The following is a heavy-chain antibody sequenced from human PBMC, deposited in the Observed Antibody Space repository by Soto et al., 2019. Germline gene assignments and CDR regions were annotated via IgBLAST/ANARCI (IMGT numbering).Heavy chain of an antibody. J-gene: IGHJ4*02. CDR1: GGSFNRHT. CDR3: ARGWGYDSTDYYYAY. CDR2: IIPIFGTA. Sequence: QVQLVQSGDEVRKPGSSVRVSCKASGGSFNRHTISWVRQAPGQGLEWMGGIIPIFGTANHAQKFQGRVTIIADESTSTVYMELSSLRSDDTAIYYCARGWGYDSTDYYYAYWGQGTLVIVSS. D-gene: IGHD3-22*01. V-gene: IGHV1-69*01.